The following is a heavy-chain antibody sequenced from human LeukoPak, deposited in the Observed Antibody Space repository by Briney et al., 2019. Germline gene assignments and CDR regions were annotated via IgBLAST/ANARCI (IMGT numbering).Heavy chain of an antibody. CDR1: GFTFSSYW. D-gene: IGHD2-15*01. J-gene: IGHJ4*02. CDR2: INSDGSST. Sequence: GGSLRLSCAASGFTFSSYWMRWVRQAPGKGLVWVSRINSDGSSTSYADSVKGRFTVSRDNAKNTLYLQMNSLRAEDTAVYYCAREVRGYCSSGSCYFASFDYWGQGTLVTVSS. CDR3: AREVRGYCSSGSCYFASFDY. V-gene: IGHV3-74*01.